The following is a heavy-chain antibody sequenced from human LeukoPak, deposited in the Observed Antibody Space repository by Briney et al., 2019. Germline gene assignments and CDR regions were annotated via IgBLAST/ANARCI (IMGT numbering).Heavy chain of an antibody. V-gene: IGHV1-18*01. CDR1: GYTFTNYG. J-gene: IGHJ4*02. Sequence: GASVKVSCKASGYTFTNYGLSWVRQAPGQGLEWMGWISGYNGNTKYVQKLQGRVTMTRDTSTTTAYMELRSLRSDDTAVYYCARGLARTSMVTRGGVRFDYWGQGTLVTVSS. CDR3: ARGLARTSMVTRGGVRFDY. D-gene: IGHD5-18*01. CDR2: ISGYNGNT.